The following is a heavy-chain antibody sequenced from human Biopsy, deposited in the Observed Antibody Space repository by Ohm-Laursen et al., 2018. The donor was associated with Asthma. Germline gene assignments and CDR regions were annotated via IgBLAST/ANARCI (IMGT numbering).Heavy chain of an antibody. D-gene: IGHD3-3*01. V-gene: IGHV4-31*03. Sequence: TLSLTCSVSGYSISNGGYYWTWVRQRPGKGLEWIGNIYHRGNTKYNPSLKSRLSFSVDTSKNQFSLKLSSVTAAGTAIYFFAREFLDFWNRSVYPYFRVGVWGRGNPV. CDR3: AREFLDFWNRSVYPYFRVGV. CDR1: GYSISNGGYY. CDR2: IYHRGNT. J-gene: IGHJ6*02.